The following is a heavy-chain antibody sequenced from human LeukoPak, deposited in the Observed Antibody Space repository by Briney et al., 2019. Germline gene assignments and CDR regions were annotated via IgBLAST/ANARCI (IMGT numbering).Heavy chain of an antibody. V-gene: IGHV3-23*01. J-gene: IGHJ6*02. CDR2: ISGSGGST. CDR3: AKSKSAAAISDARYGMDV. Sequence: GGSLRLSCAASGFTSSSYAMSWVRQAPGKGLEWVSAISGSGGSTYYADSVKGRFTISRDNSKNTLYLQMNSLRAEDTAVYYCAKSKSAAAISDARYGMDVWGQGTTVTVSS. D-gene: IGHD2-2*01. CDR1: GFTSSSYA.